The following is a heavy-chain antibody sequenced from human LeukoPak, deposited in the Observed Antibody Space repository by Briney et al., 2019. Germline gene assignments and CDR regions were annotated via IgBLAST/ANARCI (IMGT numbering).Heavy chain of an antibody. D-gene: IGHD4-17*01. CDR2: INPNSGGP. Sequence: ASLKDSCEPSVYTLTGYYMHSVPHTPEQRLEWMGWINPNSGGPNYAQKFWGRVTITRDTSISTAYMGLDRLRSDDTAVYYCAREAKPLYGDYEGCDYWGEGSLVTVSS. CDR3: AREAKPLYGDYEGCDY. V-gene: IGHV1-2*02. CDR1: VYTLTGYY. J-gene: IGHJ4*02.